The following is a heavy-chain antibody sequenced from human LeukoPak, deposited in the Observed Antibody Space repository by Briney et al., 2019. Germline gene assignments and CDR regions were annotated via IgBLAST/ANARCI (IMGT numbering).Heavy chain of an antibody. Sequence: GGSLRLSCAVSGFTLSSYDMQGVPEAPDAGVECGAFIWNVGGDKYYADSVKGRFTLSRDNSENTLYLQMNSLRVEDTAVYYCARGGYDSRAYLKNWFYPWGQGTLVTVSS. V-gene: IGHV3-30*04. CDR1: GFTLSSYD. CDR2: IWNVGGDK. D-gene: IGHD3-22*01. J-gene: IGHJ5*02. CDR3: ARGGYDSRAYLKNWFYP.